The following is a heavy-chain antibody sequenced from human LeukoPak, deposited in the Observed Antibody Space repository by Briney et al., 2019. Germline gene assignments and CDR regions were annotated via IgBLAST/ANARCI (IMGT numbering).Heavy chain of an antibody. CDR2: ISYSGRT. D-gene: IGHD2-2*01. Sequence: PSQTLSLTCTVSGGSISSGNYYWTWLRQPPEKGLEWIGYISYSGRTYYTPSLKGRVTISVDTSKNQFSLKLSSVTATDTAVYYCASSTNGYCSSTSCYAGAFDIWGQGTMVTVSS. CDR1: GGSISSGNYY. V-gene: IGHV4-30-4*01. CDR3: ASSTNGYCSSTSCYAGAFDI. J-gene: IGHJ3*02.